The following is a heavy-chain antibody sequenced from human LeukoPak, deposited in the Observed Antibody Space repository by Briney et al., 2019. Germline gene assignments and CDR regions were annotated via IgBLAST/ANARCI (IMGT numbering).Heavy chain of an antibody. V-gene: IGHV3-74*01. CDR3: AKSVRYRLQWLGTAEYYFDY. CDR2: IKGDGSHT. J-gene: IGHJ4*02. D-gene: IGHD6-19*01. Sequence: PGGSLRLSCAASGFTFSNYWMHWVRQAPGKGLVWVSRIKGDGSHTIYADSVKGRFTISRDNAKNTLYLQMKSLGAEDTAVYYCAKSVRYRLQWLGTAEYYFDYWGQGTLVTVSS. CDR1: GFTFSNYW.